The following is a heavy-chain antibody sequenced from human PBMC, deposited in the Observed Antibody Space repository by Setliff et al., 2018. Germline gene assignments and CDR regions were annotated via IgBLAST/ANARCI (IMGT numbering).Heavy chain of an antibody. CDR2: IYPGDSDT. D-gene: IGHD4-17*01. Sequence: GESLKISCKGSGYSFTSYWVAWVRQMPGKGLEWMGIIYPGDSDTRYSPSFQGQVTISADRSTRTAYLQWSSLEASDTAFYYCARSDYGDYFAWDSYGMDVWGQGTTVTVSS. CDR1: GYSFTSYW. CDR3: ARSDYGDYFAWDSYGMDV. V-gene: IGHV5-51*01. J-gene: IGHJ6*02.